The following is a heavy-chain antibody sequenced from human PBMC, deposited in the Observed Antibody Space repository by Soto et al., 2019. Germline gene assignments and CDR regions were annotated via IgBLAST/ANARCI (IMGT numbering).Heavy chain of an antibody. CDR3: ARARHRFDY. V-gene: IGHV3-30-3*01. Sequence: QVQLVESGGGVVQPGRSLRLSCAASGFTFSSYAMHWVRQAPGKGLEWVAVISYDGSNKYYADSVKGRFTISRDNSKNTLYLQMNSLRAEDTAVYYCARARHRFDYWGQGTLVTVSS. CDR2: ISYDGSNK. J-gene: IGHJ4*02. CDR1: GFTFSSYA.